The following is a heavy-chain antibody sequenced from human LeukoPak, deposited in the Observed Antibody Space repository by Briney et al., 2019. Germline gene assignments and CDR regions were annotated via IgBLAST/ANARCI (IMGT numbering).Heavy chain of an antibody. CDR1: GYTFTSYY. J-gene: IGHJ4*02. CDR2: INPSGGST. Sequence: GASVKVSCKASGYTFTSYYMHWVRQAPGQGLEWMGIINPSGGSTSYAQKFQGRVTMTRDMSTSTVYMELSSLRSEDTAVYYCARDQGIQLGTSIDDYWGQGTLVTVSS. V-gene: IGHV1-46*01. D-gene: IGHD5-18*01. CDR3: ARDQGIQLGTSIDDY.